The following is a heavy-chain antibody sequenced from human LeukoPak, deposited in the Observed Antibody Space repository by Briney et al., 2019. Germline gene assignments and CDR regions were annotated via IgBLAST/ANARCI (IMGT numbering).Heavy chain of an antibody. V-gene: IGHV3-53*01. CDR1: GFTVSSNY. CDR2: IYSGGST. D-gene: IGHD6-13*01. Sequence: GSLRLSCAASGFTVSSNYMSWVRQAPGKGLEWVSVIYSGGSTYYADSVKGRFTISRDNSKNTLYLQMNSLRAEDTAVYYCARDSEQQLALDYWGQGTLVTVSS. CDR3: ARDSEQQLALDY. J-gene: IGHJ4*02.